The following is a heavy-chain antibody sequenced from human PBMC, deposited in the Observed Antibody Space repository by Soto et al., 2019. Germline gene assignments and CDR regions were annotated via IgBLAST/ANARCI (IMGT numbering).Heavy chain of an antibody. CDR2: IRASGGST. CDR1: GVTFSSYA. D-gene: IGHD5-12*01. CDR3: AKGGYTSPFDY. V-gene: IGHV3-23*01. J-gene: IGHJ4*02. Sequence: PGGSLRLSCAASGVTFSSYAMTWVRQAPGKGLEWVSTIRASGGSTYYADSVKGRFTISRDNSVNTVFLYVNSLRAEDTAIYYCAKGGYTSPFDYWGLGALVTVSS.